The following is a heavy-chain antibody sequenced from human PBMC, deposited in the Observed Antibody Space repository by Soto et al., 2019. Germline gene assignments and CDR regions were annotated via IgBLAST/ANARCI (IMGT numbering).Heavy chain of an antibody. CDR1: GYTLTELS. CDR2: FDPEDGET. Sequence: SVKVSCKVSGYTLTELSMHWVRQAHGKGLEWMGGFDPEDGETIYAQKFQGRVTMTEDTSTDTAYMELSSLRSEDTAVYYCATRYGSGSYYNHYYYGMDVWGQGTTVTVSS. CDR3: ATRYGSGSYYNHYYYGMDV. J-gene: IGHJ6*02. V-gene: IGHV1-24*01. D-gene: IGHD3-10*01.